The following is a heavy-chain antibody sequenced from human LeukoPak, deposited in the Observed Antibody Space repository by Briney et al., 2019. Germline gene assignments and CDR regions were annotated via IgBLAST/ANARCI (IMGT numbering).Heavy chain of an antibody. CDR1: GGTFSSYA. J-gene: IGHJ3*02. Sequence: SVKVSCKASGGTFSSYAISWVRQAPGQGLEWMGGIIPIFGTANYAQKFQGRVTITADESTSTAYMELSSLRSEDTAVYYCARGGNRYYYEHDAFDIWGQGTMVTVSS. CDR2: IIPIFGTA. CDR3: ARGGNRYYYEHDAFDI. V-gene: IGHV1-69*13. D-gene: IGHD3-22*01.